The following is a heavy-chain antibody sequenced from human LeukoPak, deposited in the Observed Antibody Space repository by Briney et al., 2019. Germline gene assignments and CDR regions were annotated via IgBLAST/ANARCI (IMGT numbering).Heavy chain of an antibody. Sequence: SVKVSCKASGGTFSSYAISWVRQAPGQGLEWMGGIIPIFGTANYAQKFQGRVTITADESTSTAYMELSSLRSEDPAVYHCAREITMVRGAQNWCAPWGQGTRVPVS. CDR2: IIPIFGTA. CDR1: GGTFSSYA. J-gene: IGHJ5*02. V-gene: IGHV1-69*13. CDR3: AREITMVRGAQNWCAP. D-gene: IGHD3-10*01.